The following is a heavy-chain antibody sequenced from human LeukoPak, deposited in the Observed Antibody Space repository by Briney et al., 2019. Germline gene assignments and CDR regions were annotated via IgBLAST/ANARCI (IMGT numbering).Heavy chain of an antibody. CDR3: ARMRVGAFWNDAFDI. CDR2: ISAYNGNT. J-gene: IGHJ3*02. CDR1: GYTFTSYG. D-gene: IGHD1-26*01. V-gene: IGHV1-18*01. Sequence: GASVKVSCKASGYTFTSYGISWVRQAPGQGLEWMGWISAYNGNTNYAQKLQGRVTMTTDTSTSTAYMELRSLRSDDTAVYYCARMRVGAFWNDAFDIWGQGTMVTVSS.